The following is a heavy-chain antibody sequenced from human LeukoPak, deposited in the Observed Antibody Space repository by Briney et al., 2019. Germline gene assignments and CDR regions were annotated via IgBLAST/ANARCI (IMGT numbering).Heavy chain of an antibody. CDR2: INPNSGGT. V-gene: IGHV1-2*02. D-gene: IGHD6-19*01. CDR3: ARVSSGWYGFDY. J-gene: IGHJ4*02. Sequence: GASVKVSCKASGYTFTGYYMHWVRQAPGQGLEWMGWINPNSGGTNYAQKLQGRVTMTRDTSISIAYMELSRLRSDDTAVYYCARVSSGWYGFDYWGQGTLVTVSS. CDR1: GYTFTGYY.